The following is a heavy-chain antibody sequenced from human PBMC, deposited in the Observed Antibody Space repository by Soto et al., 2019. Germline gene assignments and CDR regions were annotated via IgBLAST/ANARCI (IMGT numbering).Heavy chain of an antibody. J-gene: IGHJ6*02. CDR2: IWYDGSNK. CDR1: GFTFSSYG. D-gene: IGHD5-18*01. V-gene: IGHV3-33*01. CDR3: AYPRGYSYGYNYYYYGMDV. Sequence: GGSLRLSCAASGFTFSSYGMHWVRQAPGKGLEWVAVIWYDGSNKYYADSVKGRFTISRDNSKNTLYLQMSSLRAEDTAVYYCAYPRGYSYGYNYYYYGMDVWGQGTTVTVSS.